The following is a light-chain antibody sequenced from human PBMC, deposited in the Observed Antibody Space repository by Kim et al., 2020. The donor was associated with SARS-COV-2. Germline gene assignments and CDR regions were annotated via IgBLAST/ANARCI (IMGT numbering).Light chain of an antibody. V-gene: IGKV1-39*01. CDR1: QSISSY. J-gene: IGKJ2*01. CDR2: TAS. Sequence: SGSVGDRDTITSRASQSISSYWNWYQQKPGKAPKLLIYTASSCQSGAPSRFSGSGSATDFTLTISSLHPEDFATYYCQQSYTTPDTFGQGPKLEI. CDR3: QQSYTTPDT.